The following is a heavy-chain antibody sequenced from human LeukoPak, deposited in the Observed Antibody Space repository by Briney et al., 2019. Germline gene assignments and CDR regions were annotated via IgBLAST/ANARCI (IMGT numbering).Heavy chain of an antibody. CDR3: ARGWSSDAFDI. CDR2: INNDGSST. Sequence: PGGSLRLPCAASGFTFSSYGMSWVRQAPGKGLVWVSRINNDGSSTSYADSVKGRFTISRDIAKNTLYLQMNSLRAEDTAVYYCARGWSSDAFDIWGQGTMVSVSS. CDR1: GFTFSSYG. V-gene: IGHV3-74*01. J-gene: IGHJ3*02. D-gene: IGHD6-13*01.